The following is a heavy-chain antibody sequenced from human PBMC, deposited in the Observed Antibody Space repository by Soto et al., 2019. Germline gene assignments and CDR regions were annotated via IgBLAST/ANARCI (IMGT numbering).Heavy chain of an antibody. V-gene: IGHV4-34*01. CDR1: GVSFSGYY. CDR2: INHSGST. Sequence: QVQLQQWGAGLLKPSETLSLTCAVYGVSFSGYYWTWIRQPPGTGLEWIGEINHSGSTNYNPSLKSRVNISVDTSKNQFSLKLTSVTAADTVVYYCARDKITGLFDYWGQGTLVTVSS. CDR3: ARDKITGLFDY. J-gene: IGHJ4*02. D-gene: IGHD1-1*01.